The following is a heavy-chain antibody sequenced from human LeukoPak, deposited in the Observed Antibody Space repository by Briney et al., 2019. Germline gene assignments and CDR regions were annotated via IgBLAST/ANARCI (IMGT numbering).Heavy chain of an antibody. J-gene: IGHJ4*02. D-gene: IGHD4-17*01. CDR2: IRYDGSNE. CDR3: AKDVVDYGPFGFDY. CDR1: GFSFSSYG. V-gene: IGHV3-30*02. Sequence: PGGSLRLSCAASGFSFSSYGMHWVRQAPGKGLECVEFIRYDGSNEYYADSVKGRFTISRDNSKNTLYLQMNSLRAEDTAVYYCAKDVVDYGPFGFDYWGQGTLVTVSS.